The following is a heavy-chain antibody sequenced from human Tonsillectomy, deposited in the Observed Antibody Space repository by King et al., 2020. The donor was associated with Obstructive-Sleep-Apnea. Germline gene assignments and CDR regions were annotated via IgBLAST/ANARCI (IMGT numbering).Heavy chain of an antibody. D-gene: IGHD3-22*01. Sequence: VQLVESGGGLVQPGRSLRLSCTASGFTFGDYAMTWFRQAPGKGLEWVGFIRSNAYGGTTEDAASVKGRFTISRDDSKSIAYLQMNSLKTEDTAVYYCTRDRYDSSGYYTDYWGQGPLVTVSS. CDR1: GFTFGDYA. J-gene: IGHJ4*02. CDR2: IRSNAYGGTT. V-gene: IGHV3-49*03. CDR3: TRDRYDSSGYYTDY.